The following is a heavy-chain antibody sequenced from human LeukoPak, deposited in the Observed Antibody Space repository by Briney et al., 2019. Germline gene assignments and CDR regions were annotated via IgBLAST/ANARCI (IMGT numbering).Heavy chain of an antibody. CDR2: IYYSGST. D-gene: IGHD3-3*02. V-gene: IGHV4-59*08. J-gene: IGHJ3*02. CDR3: ARRAIYGLGAFDI. CDR1: GGSISSYY. Sequence: SETLSLTCTVSGGSISSYYWSWIRQPPGKGLEWIGYIYYSGSTNYNPSLKSRVTISVDTSKNQFSLKLSSVTAADTAVYYCARRAIYGLGAFDIWGQGTMVTVSS.